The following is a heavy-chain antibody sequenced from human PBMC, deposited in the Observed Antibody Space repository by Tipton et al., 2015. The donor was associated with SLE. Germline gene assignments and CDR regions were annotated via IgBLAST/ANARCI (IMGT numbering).Heavy chain of an antibody. CDR3: ARGRYYYSGMDV. D-gene: IGHD3-10*01. V-gene: IGHV4-59*01. Sequence: TLSLTCTVSGDSISTYYWSWIRQPPGKGLEWIGYIYYSGSTYYNPSLKSRVTMSVDTSKDQFSLNLSSVTAADTAVYYCARGRYYYSGMDVWGLGTTVTVSS. J-gene: IGHJ6*02. CDR1: GDSISTYY. CDR2: IYYSGST.